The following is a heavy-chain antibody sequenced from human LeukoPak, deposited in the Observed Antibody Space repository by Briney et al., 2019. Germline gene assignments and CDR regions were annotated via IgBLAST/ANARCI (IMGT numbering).Heavy chain of an antibody. CDR1: GFTFTTYW. D-gene: IGHD4-17*01. CDR2: IKQDGTEK. CDR3: ARPVDYGLAYDAFDI. J-gene: IGHJ3*02. V-gene: IGHV3-7*01. Sequence: PGGSLRLSCAASGFTFTTYWMSWVRQAPGKGLEWVANIKQDGTEKYYVDSVKGRFTISRDNAKNSLYLQMNSLRVEDTAVYYCARPVDYGLAYDAFDIWGQGTMVTVSS.